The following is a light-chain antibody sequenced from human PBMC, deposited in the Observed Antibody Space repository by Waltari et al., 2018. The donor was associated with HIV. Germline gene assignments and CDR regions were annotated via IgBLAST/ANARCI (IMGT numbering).Light chain of an antibody. Sequence: IQLPQSPPSLSASVADRVTITCRASQDINTRLAWYQQQPGKAPNLVIYASSRLQSGVPSRFSGSGSGTFFTLTIDDFQTDDSATYYCQHGSDFPLSFGGGTKVEI. J-gene: IGKJ4*01. CDR3: QHGSDFPLS. V-gene: IGKV1-12*01. CDR1: QDINTR. CDR2: ASS.